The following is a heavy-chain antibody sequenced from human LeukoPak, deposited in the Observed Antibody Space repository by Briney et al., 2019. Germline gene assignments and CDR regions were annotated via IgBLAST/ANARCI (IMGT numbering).Heavy chain of an antibody. Sequence: GGSLRLSCAASGFTFSSYGMHRVRQAPGKGLEWVAFIRYDGSNKYYADSVKGRFTISRDNSKNTLYLQMNSLRAEDTAVYYCAKGPYYDFWSGYYSPYMDVWGKGTTVTVSS. CDR3: AKGPYYDFWSGYYSPYMDV. CDR2: IRYDGSNK. CDR1: GFTFSSYG. D-gene: IGHD3-3*01. V-gene: IGHV3-30*02. J-gene: IGHJ6*03.